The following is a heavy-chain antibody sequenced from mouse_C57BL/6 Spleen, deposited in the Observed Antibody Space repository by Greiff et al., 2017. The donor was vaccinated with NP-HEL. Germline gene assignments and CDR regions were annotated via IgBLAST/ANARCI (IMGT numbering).Heavy chain of an antibody. CDR3: ARGDSSGYFDV. CDR2: IYPSDSET. D-gene: IGHD1-3*01. CDR1: GYTFTSYW. J-gene: IGHJ1*03. V-gene: IGHV1-52*01. Sequence: QVQLQQPGAELVRPGSSVKLSCKASGYTFTSYWMHWVKQRPIQGLEWIGNIYPSDSETHYNQKFKDKATLTVDKSSSTAYMQLSSLTSEDSAVYYCARGDSSGYFDVWGTGTTVTVSA.